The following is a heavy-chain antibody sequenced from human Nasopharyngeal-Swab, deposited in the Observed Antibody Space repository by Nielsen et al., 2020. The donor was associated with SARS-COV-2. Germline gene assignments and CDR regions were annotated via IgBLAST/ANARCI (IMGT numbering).Heavy chain of an antibody. CDR2: IGTAGDT. V-gene: IGHV3-13*01. J-gene: IGHJ4*02. D-gene: IGHD6-19*01. CDR1: GFTFSSYD. CDR3: ARGTAVAGILYYFDY. Sequence: ETLSLTCAASGFTFSSYDMHWVRQATGKGLEWVSAIGTAGDTYYPGSVKGRFTISRENAKNSLYLQMNSLRAGDTAVYYCARGTAVAGILYYFDYWGQGTLVTVSS.